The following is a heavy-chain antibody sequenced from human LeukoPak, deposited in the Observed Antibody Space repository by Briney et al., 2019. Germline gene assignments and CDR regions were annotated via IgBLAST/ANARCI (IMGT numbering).Heavy chain of an antibody. J-gene: IGHJ6*02. CDR3: AKGEGRGYRFDMDV. CDR1: GFTFSSYA. CDR2: ISGNGGST. V-gene: IGHV3-23*01. D-gene: IGHD5-18*01. Sequence: GGSLRLSCAASGFTFSSYAMSWVRQAPGKGLKWVSAISGNGGSTYYADSVKGRFTISRDNSKNTLYLQMNSLRAEDTAVYYCAKGEGRGYRFDMDVWGQGTTVTVSS.